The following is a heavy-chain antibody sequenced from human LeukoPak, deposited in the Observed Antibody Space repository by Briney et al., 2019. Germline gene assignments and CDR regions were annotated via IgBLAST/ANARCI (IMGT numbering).Heavy chain of an antibody. V-gene: IGHV4-30-4*01. J-gene: IGHJ3*02. CDR3: ARDHYDILTGYSPSYAFDI. Sequence: SETLSLTCTVSGGSISSGDYYWSWIRQPPGKGLEWIGYIYYSGSTYYNPSLKSRVTISVDTSKNQFSLKLSSVTAADTAVYYCARDHYDILTGYSPSYAFDIWGQGTMATVSS. CDR1: GGSISSGDYY. CDR2: IYYSGST. D-gene: IGHD3-9*01.